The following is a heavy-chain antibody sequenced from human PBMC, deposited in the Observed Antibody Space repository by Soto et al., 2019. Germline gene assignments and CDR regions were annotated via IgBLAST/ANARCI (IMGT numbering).Heavy chain of an antibody. CDR2: IIPILGIA. V-gene: IGHV1-69*02. J-gene: IGHJ4*02. CDR3: ARGGLLGYCSSTSCYGLDY. D-gene: IGHD2-2*01. CDR1: GGTFSSYT. Sequence: SVKVSCKASGGTFSSYTISWVRQAPGQGLEWMGRIIPILGIANYAQKFQGRVTMTTDTSTSTAYMELRSLRSDDTAVYYCARGGLLGYCSSTSCYGLDYWGQGTLVTVSS.